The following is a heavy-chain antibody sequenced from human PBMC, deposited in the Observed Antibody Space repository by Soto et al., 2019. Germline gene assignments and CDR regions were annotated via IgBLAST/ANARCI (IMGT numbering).Heavy chain of an antibody. V-gene: IGHV4-34*01. J-gene: IGHJ4*02. CDR1: GGSFSGYY. Sequence: SETLSLTCAVYGGSFSGYYWSWIRQPPGKGLEWIGEINHSGSTNYNPSLKSRVTISVDTSKNQFSLKLSSVTAADTAVYYCAREGVGYYGSGSFDYWGQGTLVTVSS. CDR2: INHSGST. D-gene: IGHD3-10*01. CDR3: AREGVGYYGSGSFDY.